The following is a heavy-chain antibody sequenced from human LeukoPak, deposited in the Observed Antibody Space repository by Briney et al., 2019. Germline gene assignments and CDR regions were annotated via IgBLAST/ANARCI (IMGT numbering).Heavy chain of an antibody. CDR1: GFTFSSNW. J-gene: IGHJ4*02. CDR2: INSDGSST. Sequence: GGSLRLSCAASGFTFSSNWMHWVRQAPGKGLVRVSRINSDGSSTSYADSVKGRFTISRDNAKNTLYLQMNSLRAEDTAVYYCARGVGATHFDYWGQGTLVTVSS. D-gene: IGHD1-26*01. V-gene: IGHV3-74*01. CDR3: ARGVGATHFDY.